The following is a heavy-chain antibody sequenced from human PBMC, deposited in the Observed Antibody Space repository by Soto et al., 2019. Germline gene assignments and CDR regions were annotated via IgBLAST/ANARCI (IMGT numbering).Heavy chain of an antibody. Sequence: EVQLVESGGGLVQPGGSLKLSCAASGVTFSGSAMHWVRQASGKGLEWVGRIRSKANSYATAYAAWVKGRFTISRDDSNNTAYVQMNSLTSEDTGVYYCTRPLEHTSPYELGAWYDYMDVWGKGTTVTVSS. J-gene: IGHJ6*03. V-gene: IGHV3-73*01. CDR2: IRSKANSYAT. D-gene: IGHD1-7*01. CDR3: TRPLEHTSPYELGAWYDYMDV. CDR1: GVTFSGSA.